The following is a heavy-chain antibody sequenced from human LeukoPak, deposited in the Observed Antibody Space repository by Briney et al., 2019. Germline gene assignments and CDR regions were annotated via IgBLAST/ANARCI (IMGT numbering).Heavy chain of an antibody. J-gene: IGHJ5*02. V-gene: IGHV3-23*01. D-gene: IGHD3-10*01. CDR3: AKDRRSATGENWFDP. Sequence: PGGTLRLSCAASGFAFSSYAMSWVRQAPGKGLEWVSAISGSGGSTYYADSVKGRFTISRDNSKNTLYLQMNSLRAEDTAVYYCAKDRRSATGENWFDPWGQGTLVTVSS. CDR2: ISGSGGST. CDR1: GFAFSSYA.